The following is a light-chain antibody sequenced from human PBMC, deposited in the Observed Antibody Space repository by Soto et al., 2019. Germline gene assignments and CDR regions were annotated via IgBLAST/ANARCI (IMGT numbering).Light chain of an antibody. CDR3: QQYGSSPRT. V-gene: IGKV3-20*01. CDR1: QSVSSNF. CDR2: GAS. Sequence: EIVLTQSPGTLSLSPGERATLPCRASQSVSSNFLAWYQQKPGQAPRLLIYGASSRATSIPDRFSGSGSGTDFTLTISRLEPEDFAVYYCQQYGSSPRTFGQGTKVEIK. J-gene: IGKJ1*01.